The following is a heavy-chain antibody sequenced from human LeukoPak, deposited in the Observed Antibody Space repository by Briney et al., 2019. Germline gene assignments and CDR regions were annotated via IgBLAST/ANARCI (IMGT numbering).Heavy chain of an antibody. V-gene: IGHV3-53*01. CDR3: ARSPVGYSSSWSKSTYFDY. CDR1: GFTVSSHY. D-gene: IGHD6-13*01. J-gene: IGHJ4*02. CDR2: IYSGGST. Sequence: PGGSLRLSCAASGFTVSSHYMGWVRQAPGKGLEWVSVIYSGGSTYYADSVKGRLTISRDNSKNTVYLQVNSLRAEDTAVYYCARSPVGYSSSWSKSTYFDYWGQGTLVTVSS.